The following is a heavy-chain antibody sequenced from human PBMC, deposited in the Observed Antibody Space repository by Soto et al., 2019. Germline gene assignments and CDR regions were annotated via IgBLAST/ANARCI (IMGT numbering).Heavy chain of an antibody. CDR1: GGSISSYY. D-gene: IGHD3-22*01. CDR2: IYYSGST. V-gene: IGHV4-59*01. CDR3: STRAYDTNGYYRFDP. J-gene: IGHJ5*01. Sequence: SETLSLTCTVSGGSISSYYWSWIRQPPGKGLEWIGYIYYSGSTNYNPSLKSRVNISVDTSKNQFSLKLSSVTAADTAMYYCSTRAYDTNGYYRFDPWGQGTLVTVSS.